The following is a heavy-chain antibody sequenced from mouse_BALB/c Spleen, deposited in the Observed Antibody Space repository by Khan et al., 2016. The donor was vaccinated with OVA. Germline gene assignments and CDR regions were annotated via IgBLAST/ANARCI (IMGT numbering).Heavy chain of an antibody. D-gene: IGHD2-1*01. J-gene: IGHJ2*01. CDR2: INPSNGRT. CDR1: GYTLTSYW. CDR3: ARLLINFDY. Sequence: QVQLQQPGAELVNPGASVNLSCKVSGYTLTSYWMHWVKQRPGQGLEWIGEINPSNGRTNYNEKFKSKATLTVDKSSSTAYMQLSDPTSEDSAVYYCARLLINFDYWGQGTTLTVSS. V-gene: IGHV1S81*02.